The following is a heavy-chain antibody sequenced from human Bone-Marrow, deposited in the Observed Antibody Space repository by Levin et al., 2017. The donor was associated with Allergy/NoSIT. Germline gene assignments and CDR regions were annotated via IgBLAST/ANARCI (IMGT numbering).Heavy chain of an antibody. V-gene: IGHV3-15*07. CDR3: TTTYYDYVWGSYRYEVVVAAPNDYYGMDV. CDR2: IKSKTDGGTT. D-gene: IGHD3-16*02. CDR1: GFTFSNAW. J-gene: IGHJ6*02. Sequence: GESLKISCAASGFTFSNAWMNWVRQAPGKGLEWVGRIKSKTDGGTTDYAAPVKGRFTISRDDSKNTLYLQMNSLKTEDTAVYYCTTTYYDYVWGSYRYEVVVAAPNDYYGMDVWGQGTTVTVSS.